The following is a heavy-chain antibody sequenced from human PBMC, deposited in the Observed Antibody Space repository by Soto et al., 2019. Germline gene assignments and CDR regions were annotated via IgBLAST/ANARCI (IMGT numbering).Heavy chain of an antibody. J-gene: IGHJ4*02. CDR1: GYTFTSYD. V-gene: IGHV1-8*01. CDR2: MNPNRGNT. Sequence: GASVKVSCKASGYTFTSYDINWVRQATGQGLEWMGWMNPNRGNTGYAQKFQGRVTMTRNTSISTAYMELSSLRSEDTAVYYCACGALGTADHFDYWGQGTLVTVSS. CDR3: ACGALGTADHFDY. D-gene: IGHD5-18*01.